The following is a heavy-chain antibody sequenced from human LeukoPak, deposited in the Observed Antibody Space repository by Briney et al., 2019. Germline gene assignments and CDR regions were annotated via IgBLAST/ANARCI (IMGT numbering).Heavy chain of an antibody. CDR2: INPSGDTP. D-gene: IGHD3-22*01. CDR3: AREWRITMIVVGIDY. Sequence: ASVKVSCKASGYTLTSYYMHWVRQAPGQGLEWMGIINPSGDTPTYAQKFQGRVTMTRDTSTNTDYMELSSLRYEDTAVYYCAREWRITMIVVGIDYWGQGTLVTVSS. CDR1: GYTLTSYY. J-gene: IGHJ4*02. V-gene: IGHV1-46*01.